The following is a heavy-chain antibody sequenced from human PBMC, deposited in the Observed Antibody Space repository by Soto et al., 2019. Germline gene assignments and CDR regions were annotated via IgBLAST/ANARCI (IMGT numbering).Heavy chain of an antibody. CDR1: GGTFSSYA. CDR3: GGDGVMHSGGIEY. Sequence: QVQLVQSGAEVKKPGSSVKVSCKASGGTFSSYAINWVRQAPGQGLEWMGEIIPIFGAANYAQKFQGRVTITAGESTSTAYLALSSLRSDDMAVYYCGGDGVMHSGGIEYWGQGNLVTVSS. D-gene: IGHD2-8*01. V-gene: IGHV1-69*01. CDR2: IIPIFGAA. J-gene: IGHJ4*02.